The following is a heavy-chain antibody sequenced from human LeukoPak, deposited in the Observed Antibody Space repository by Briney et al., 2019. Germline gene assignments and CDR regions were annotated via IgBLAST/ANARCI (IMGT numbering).Heavy chain of an antibody. CDR3: AGSIVGATSNWFDS. V-gene: IGHV4-34*01. CDR2: INHSGST. CDR1: GGSFSGYY. D-gene: IGHD1-26*01. J-gene: IGHJ5*01. Sequence: SETLSLTCAVYGGSFSGYYWSWIRQPPGKGLEWIGEINHSGSTNYNPSLKSRVTISVDTSKNQFSLKLSSVTAADTAVYYCAGSIVGATSNWFDSWGQGTLVTVSS.